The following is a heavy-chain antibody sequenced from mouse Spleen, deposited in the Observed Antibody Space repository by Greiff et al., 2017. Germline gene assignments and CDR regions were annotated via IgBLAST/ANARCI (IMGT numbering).Heavy chain of an antibody. CDR1: GYTFTSYW. V-gene: IGHV1-7*01. CDR3: ARWGSYYFDY. Sequence: QVQLKESGAELAKPGASVKMSCKASGYTFTSYWMHWVKQRPGQGLEWIGYINPSTGYTEYNQKFKDKATLTADKSSSTAYMQLSSLTSEDSAVYYCARWGSYYFDYWGQGTTLTVSS. CDR2: INPSTGYT. J-gene: IGHJ2*01.